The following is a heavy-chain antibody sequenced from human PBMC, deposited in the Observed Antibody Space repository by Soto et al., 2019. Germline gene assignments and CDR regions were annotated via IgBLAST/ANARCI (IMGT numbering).Heavy chain of an antibody. D-gene: IGHD2-15*01. V-gene: IGHV1-69*12. CDR3: AREEVSAYCSGGTCHFDY. CDR2: IIPIFGTA. Sequence: QVQLVQSGAEVTKPGSSVKVSCKASGGTFSSYAISWVRQAPGQGLEWMGGIIPIFGTANYAQKFQGRVTITEDESTSTAYMELSSLRSEDTAVYYCAREEVSAYCSGGTCHFDYWGQGTLVTVSS. J-gene: IGHJ4*02. CDR1: GGTFSSYA.